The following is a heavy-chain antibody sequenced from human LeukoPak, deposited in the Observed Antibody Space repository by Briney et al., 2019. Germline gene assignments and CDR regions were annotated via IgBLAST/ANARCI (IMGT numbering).Heavy chain of an antibody. CDR1: GFTFSSYG. Sequence: GSLRLSCAASGFTFSSYGMHWVRQAPGKGLEWVAVISYDGSNKYYADSVKGRFTISRDNSKNTLYLQMNSLRAEDTAVYYCAREPSTSSSWYYFDYWGQGTLVTVSS. D-gene: IGHD6-13*01. CDR3: AREPSTSSSWYYFDY. J-gene: IGHJ4*02. V-gene: IGHV3-30*03. CDR2: ISYDGSNK.